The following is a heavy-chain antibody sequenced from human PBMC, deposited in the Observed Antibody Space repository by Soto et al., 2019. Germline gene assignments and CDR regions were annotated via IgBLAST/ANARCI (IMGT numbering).Heavy chain of an antibody. CDR2: IYYSGST. Sequence: PSETLSLTCTVSGGSISSGGYYWSWIRQHPGKGLEWIGYIYYSGSTYYNPSLKSRVTISVDTSKNQFSLKLSSVTAADMAVYYCVRDLCGILTGYYGECNFDIWGQGTMVTVSS. CDR1: GGSISSGGYY. CDR3: VRDLCGILTGYYGECNFDI. D-gene: IGHD3-9*01. J-gene: IGHJ3*02. V-gene: IGHV4-31*03.